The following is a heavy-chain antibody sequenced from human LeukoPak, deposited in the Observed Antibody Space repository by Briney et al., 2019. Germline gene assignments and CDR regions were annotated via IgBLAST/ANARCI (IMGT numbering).Heavy chain of an antibody. Sequence: GGSLRLSCAASGFTFSSYAMSWVRQAPGKGLEWVSAISGSGGSTYYADSVKGRFTISRDNSKNTLYLQMNSLRAEDTAVYYCARLDTAMVTNFDYWGQGTLVTVSS. D-gene: IGHD5-18*01. J-gene: IGHJ4*02. CDR1: GFTFSSYA. CDR3: ARLDTAMVTNFDY. V-gene: IGHV3-23*01. CDR2: ISGSGGST.